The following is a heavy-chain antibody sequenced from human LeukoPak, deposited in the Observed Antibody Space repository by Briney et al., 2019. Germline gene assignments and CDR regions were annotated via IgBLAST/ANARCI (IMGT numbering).Heavy chain of an antibody. D-gene: IGHD1-26*01. CDR2: IYSGGTT. CDR1: GFTVTSHY. Sequence: PGGSLRLSCAASGFTVTSHYMSWVRQAPGKGLEWVSAIYSGGTTYYADSVKDRFTISRDNSKNTVYLQMNSLRAEDTAVYYCARAATTVTQWDYWGQGTLVTVSS. V-gene: IGHV3-53*01. J-gene: IGHJ4*02. CDR3: ARAATTVTQWDY.